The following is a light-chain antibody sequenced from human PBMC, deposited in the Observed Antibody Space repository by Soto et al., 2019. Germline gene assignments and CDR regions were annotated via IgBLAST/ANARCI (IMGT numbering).Light chain of an antibody. V-gene: IGKV3-15*01. Sequence: EIVMTQSPATLSLSPGERATLSCRASQSFSSDLAWYHQKPGQAPRLLIYDASTRATGVPARFSGSGSGTEFTLTISSLQPEDFAVYYCQQYNIWPVTFGQGTRLEIK. CDR3: QQYNIWPVT. CDR2: DAS. J-gene: IGKJ5*01. CDR1: QSFSSD.